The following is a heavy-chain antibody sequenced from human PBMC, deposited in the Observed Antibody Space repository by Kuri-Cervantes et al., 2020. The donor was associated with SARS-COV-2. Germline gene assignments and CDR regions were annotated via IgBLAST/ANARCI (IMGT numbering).Heavy chain of an antibody. V-gene: IGHV3-48*03. CDR2: ISSSGSTI. Sequence: GESLKISCAASGFTFSSYEMNWVRQAPGKGLEWVSYISSSGSTIYYADSVKGRFTISSDNAKNSLYLQMNGLRAEDTAVYYCASSIASGAFDIWGQGTMVTVSS. J-gene: IGHJ3*02. CDR1: GFTFSSYE. D-gene: IGHD1-26*01. CDR3: ASSIASGAFDI.